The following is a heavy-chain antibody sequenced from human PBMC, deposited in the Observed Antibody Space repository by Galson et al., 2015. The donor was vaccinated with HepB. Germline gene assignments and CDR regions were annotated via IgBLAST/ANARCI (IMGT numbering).Heavy chain of an antibody. J-gene: IGHJ6*02. V-gene: IGHV5-51*01. CDR2: IYPGDSDT. D-gene: IGHD3-10*01. CDR3: ARRRGTMVRGVITTYYYYGMDV. Sequence: QSGAEVKKPGESLKISCKGSGYSFTSYWIGWVRQMPGKGLEWMGIIYPGDSDTRYSPSFQGQVTISADKSISTAYLQWSSLKASDTAMYYCARRRGTMVRGVITTYYYYGMDVWGQGTTVTVSS. CDR1: GYSFTSYW.